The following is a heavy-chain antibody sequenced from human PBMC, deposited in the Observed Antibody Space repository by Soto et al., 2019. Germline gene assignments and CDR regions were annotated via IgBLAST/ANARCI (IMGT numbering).Heavy chain of an antibody. V-gene: IGHV4-4*07. D-gene: IGHD3-22*01. CDR3: ARDLDSSGFSPDWFDP. CDR2: IYTGGSI. CDR1: GGSLSNYY. J-gene: IGHJ5*02. Sequence: SETLSLTCIVSGGSLSNYYWSWIRQPTGKGLEWIGRIYTGGSINQNPSLKSRVTMSVDTSKQQFSLKLTSVTAADTAVYYCARDLDSSGFSPDWFDPCGHVTLVTVS.